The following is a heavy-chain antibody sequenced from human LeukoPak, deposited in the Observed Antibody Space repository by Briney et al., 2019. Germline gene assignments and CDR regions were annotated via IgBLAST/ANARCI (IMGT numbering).Heavy chain of an antibody. CDR2: IYYSGST. Sequence: SETLSLTCTVCGGSISRSSYYWGWIRQPPGKGLEWIGSIYYSGSTYYNPSLKSRVTISVDTSKNQFSLKLSSVTAADTAVYYCARPSGSYDYWGQGTLVTVSS. CDR3: ARPSGSYDY. V-gene: IGHV4-39*01. J-gene: IGHJ4*02. D-gene: IGHD1-26*01. CDR1: GGSISRSSYY.